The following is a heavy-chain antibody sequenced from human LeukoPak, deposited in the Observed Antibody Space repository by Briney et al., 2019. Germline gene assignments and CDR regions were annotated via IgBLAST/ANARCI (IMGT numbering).Heavy chain of an antibody. CDR1: GGTFSSYA. CDR2: IIPIFGTA. D-gene: IGHD3-10*01. Sequence: GASVKVSCKASGGTFSSYAISWVRQAPGQGLEWMGGIIPIFGTANYAQKFQGRVTMTRNTSISTAYMELSSLRSEDTAVYYCARNRMVRRPLDYWGQGTLVTVSS. CDR3: ARNRMVRRPLDY. J-gene: IGHJ4*02. V-gene: IGHV1-69*05.